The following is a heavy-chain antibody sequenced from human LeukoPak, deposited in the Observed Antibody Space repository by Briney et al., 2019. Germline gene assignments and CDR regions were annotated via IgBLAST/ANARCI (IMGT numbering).Heavy chain of an antibody. CDR2: MNPNSGNT. CDR3: ARLSSSWYGIDY. CDR1: GYTFTSYD. J-gene: IGHJ4*02. V-gene: IGHV1-8*01. Sequence: GASVTVSCKASGYTFTSYDINWVRQATGQGLEWMGWMNPNSGNTGYAQKFQGRVTMTRNTSISTAYMELSSLRSEDTAVYYCARLSSSWYGIDYWGQGTLVTVSS. D-gene: IGHD6-13*01.